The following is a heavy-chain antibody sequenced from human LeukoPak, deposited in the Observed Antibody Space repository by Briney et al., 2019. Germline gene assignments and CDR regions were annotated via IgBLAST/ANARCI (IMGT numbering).Heavy chain of an antibody. D-gene: IGHD3-10*01. CDR1: GGSISSYY. CDR3: ARVWGSGSYYTPNNWFDP. Sequence: SETLSLTCTVSGGSISSYYWSWIRRPAGKGLEWIGRIYTSGSTNYNPSLKSRVTMSVDTSKNQFSLKLSSVTAADTAVYYCARVWGSGSYYTPNNWFDPWGQGTLVTVSS. J-gene: IGHJ5*02. V-gene: IGHV4-4*07. CDR2: IYTSGST.